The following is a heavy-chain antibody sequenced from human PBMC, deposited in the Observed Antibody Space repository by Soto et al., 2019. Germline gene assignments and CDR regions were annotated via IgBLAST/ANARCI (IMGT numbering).Heavy chain of an antibody. CDR1: GGSFSGYY. Sequence: SETLSLTCAVYGGSFSGYYWSWIRQPPGKGLEWIGEINHSGSTNYNPSLKSRVTISVDTSKNQFSLKLSSVTAAYTAVYYCARGLFGATPYYFDYWGQGTLVTVSS. V-gene: IGHV4-34*01. D-gene: IGHD3-10*01. J-gene: IGHJ4*02. CDR3: ARGLFGATPYYFDY. CDR2: INHSGST.